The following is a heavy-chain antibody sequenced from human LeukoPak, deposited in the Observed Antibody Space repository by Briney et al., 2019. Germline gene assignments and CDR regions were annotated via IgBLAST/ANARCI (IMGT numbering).Heavy chain of an antibody. CDR2: IYYSGST. CDR1: GGSITDYY. V-gene: IGHV4-59*01. CDR3: ARDRREHYYYYYMDV. J-gene: IGHJ6*03. D-gene: IGHD1-14*01. Sequence: SETLSLTCTVSGGSITDYYWSWIRQPPGKGLEWIGYIYYSGSTNYNPSLKSRVTISVDTSKSQFSLKLSSVTAADTGVYYCARDRREHYYYYYMDVWGKGTTVTVSS.